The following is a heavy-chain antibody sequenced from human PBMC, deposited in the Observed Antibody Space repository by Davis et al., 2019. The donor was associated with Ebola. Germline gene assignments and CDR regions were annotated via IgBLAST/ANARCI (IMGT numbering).Heavy chain of an antibody. V-gene: IGHV3-21*01. D-gene: IGHD6-6*01. CDR2: ISSSSSYI. CDR3: ARARGSSPDWCYFDY. Sequence: GESLKISCAASGFTFSSYSMNWVRQAPGKGLEWVSSISSSSSYIYYADSVKGRFTISRDNAKNSLYLQMNSLRAEDTAVYYCARARGSSPDWCYFDYWGQGTLVTVSS. J-gene: IGHJ4*02. CDR1: GFTFSSYS.